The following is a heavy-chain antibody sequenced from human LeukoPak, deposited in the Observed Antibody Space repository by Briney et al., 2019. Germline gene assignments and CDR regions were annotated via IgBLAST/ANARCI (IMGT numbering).Heavy chain of an antibody. J-gene: IGHJ4*02. CDR2: ISGSGGGT. Sequence: PGGSLRLSCAASGFTFSSYAMTWVRQAPGKGLEWVSVISGSGGGTHYADSVKGRFTLSRDNSKNNVFLQMNSLRAEDTVVYYCAKSIGGVVVVAADFWGQGTLVTVSS. CDR1: GFTFSSYA. D-gene: IGHD2-15*01. V-gene: IGHV3-23*01. CDR3: AKSIGGVVVVAADF.